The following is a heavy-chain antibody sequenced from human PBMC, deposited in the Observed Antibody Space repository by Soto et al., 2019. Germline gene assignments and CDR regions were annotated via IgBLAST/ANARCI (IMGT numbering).Heavy chain of an antibody. D-gene: IGHD2-2*01. CDR1: GHIFTSYW. CDR2: IYPGDSET. Sequence: GESLKISCKGSGHIFTSYWIGWLRQMPGKGLEWMGIIYPGDSETSYSPSFQGQVTISADKSISTAYLQWSSLKASDTAMYYCARQHCSSTTCYSRNWFDPWGQGTLVTVSS. J-gene: IGHJ5*02. CDR3: ARQHCSSTTCYSRNWFDP. V-gene: IGHV5-51*01.